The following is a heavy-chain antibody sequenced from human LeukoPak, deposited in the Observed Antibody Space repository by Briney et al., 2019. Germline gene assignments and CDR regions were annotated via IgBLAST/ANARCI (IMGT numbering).Heavy chain of an antibody. CDR2: IIPIFGTA. D-gene: IGHD6-13*01. CDR3: ARSGIAAAGTNGIFDY. J-gene: IGHJ4*02. CDR1: GYTFTAYY. V-gene: IGHV1-69*06. Sequence: SVKVSCKASGYTFTAYYMHWVRQAPGQGLEWMGGIIPIFGTANYAQKFQGRVTITADKSTSTAYMELSSLRSEDTAVYYCARSGIAAAGTNGIFDYWGQGTLVTVSS.